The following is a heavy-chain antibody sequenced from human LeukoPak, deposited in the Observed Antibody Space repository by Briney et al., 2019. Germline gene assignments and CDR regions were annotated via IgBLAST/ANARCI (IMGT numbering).Heavy chain of an antibody. CDR2: INSDGSIT. CDR3: ARGGLGAAGTGFFDY. J-gene: IGHJ4*02. Sequence: GGSLRLSCAASGFTFSSYWMHWVRQAPGKGLMWVSRINSDGSITNYADSVKGRFTISRDNAKNTLYLQMNSLRVEDTAVYYCARGGLGAAGTGFFDYWGQGTPVTVSS. D-gene: IGHD6-13*01. V-gene: IGHV3-74*01. CDR1: GFTFSSYW.